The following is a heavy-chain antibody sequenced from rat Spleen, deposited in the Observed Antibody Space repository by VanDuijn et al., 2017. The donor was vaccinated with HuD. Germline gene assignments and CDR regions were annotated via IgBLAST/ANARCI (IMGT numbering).Heavy chain of an antibody. CDR3: ATQSIIRVPLFDY. V-gene: IGHV5S10*01. J-gene: IGHJ2*01. Sequence: EVQLVESGGGLVQPGRSLKLSCVVSGFTFSNYGMAWVRQAPKKGLEWVATIFYDGNRAYYRDSVKGRFTVSRDNAKSTLYLQMDSLRSEDTATYYCATQSIIRVPLFDYWGQGVMVTVSS. D-gene: IGHD4-3*01. CDR1: GFTFSNYG. CDR2: IFYDGNRA.